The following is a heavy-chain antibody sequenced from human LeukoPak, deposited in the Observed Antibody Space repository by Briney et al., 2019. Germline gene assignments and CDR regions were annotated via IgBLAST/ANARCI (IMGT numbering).Heavy chain of an antibody. CDR3: ARSYYGSGRYGPHFDY. D-gene: IGHD3-10*01. V-gene: IGHV4-59*01. Sequence: PSETLSLTWTVSGGSISNYYWSWMRQPPGEGLEWIGYIYYSGSTNYNPSLKSRVTISVDTSKNQFSLKLSSVTAADTAVYYCARSYYGSGRYGPHFDYWGQGILVTVSS. J-gene: IGHJ4*02. CDR1: GGSISNYY. CDR2: IYYSGST.